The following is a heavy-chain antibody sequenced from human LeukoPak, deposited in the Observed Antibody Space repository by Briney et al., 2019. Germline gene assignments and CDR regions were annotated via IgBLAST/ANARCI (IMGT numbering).Heavy chain of an antibody. J-gene: IGHJ4*02. Sequence: GGSLGLSCAASGFTFSSYAMSWVRQAPGKGLEWVSAISCRGGSTYYADSVKGRFTISRDNSKNTLYLQMNSLRAEDTAVYYCAKARGGYDLGGSGWTFDYWGQGTLVTVSS. CDR3: AKARGGYDLGGSGWTFDY. CDR1: GFTFSSYA. V-gene: IGHV3-23*01. CDR2: ISCRGGST. D-gene: IGHD5-12*01.